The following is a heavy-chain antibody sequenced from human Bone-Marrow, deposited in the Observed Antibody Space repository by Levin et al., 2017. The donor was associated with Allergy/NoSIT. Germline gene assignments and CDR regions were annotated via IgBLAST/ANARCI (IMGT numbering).Heavy chain of an antibody. V-gene: IGHV3-21*01. Sequence: GESLKISCAASGFTFSSYSMNWVRQAPGKGLEWVSSISSSSSYIYYADSVKGRFTISRDNAKNSLYLQMNSLRAEDTAVYYCARGGLEDGYNWDYYYYYGMDVWGQGTTVTVSS. D-gene: IGHD5-24*01. CDR3: ARGGLEDGYNWDYYYYYGMDV. J-gene: IGHJ6*02. CDR2: ISSSSSYI. CDR1: GFTFSSYS.